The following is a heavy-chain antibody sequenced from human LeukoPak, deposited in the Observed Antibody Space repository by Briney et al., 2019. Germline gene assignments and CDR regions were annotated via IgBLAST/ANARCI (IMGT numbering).Heavy chain of an antibody. D-gene: IGHD3-3*02. CDR2: IYYSGST. CDR1: GGSISTYY. Sequence: PSETLSLTCTVSGGSISTYYWNWIRQPPGKGLEWIGYIYYSGSTNYNPSLRSRVTISVDTSKNQFSPNLTSVTAADTAVYYCARGGIRQTFDNWGQGTLVTVSS. V-gene: IGHV4-59*01. CDR3: ARGGIRQTFDN. J-gene: IGHJ4*02.